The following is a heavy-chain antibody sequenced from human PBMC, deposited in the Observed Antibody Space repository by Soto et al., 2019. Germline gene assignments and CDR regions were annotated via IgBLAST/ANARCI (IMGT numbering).Heavy chain of an antibody. V-gene: IGHV3-23*01. CDR2: ISGSGGST. Sequence: GGSLRLSCAASGFTFSSYAMSWVRQAPGNGLEWVSAISGSGGSTYYADSVKGRFTISRGNSKNKLYLQMNSLRAEDTAVYYCAKGPRTALGDWGFDPWGQGTLVTVSS. D-gene: IGHD2-21*01. J-gene: IGHJ5*02. CDR1: GFTFSSYA. CDR3: AKGPRTALGDWGFDP.